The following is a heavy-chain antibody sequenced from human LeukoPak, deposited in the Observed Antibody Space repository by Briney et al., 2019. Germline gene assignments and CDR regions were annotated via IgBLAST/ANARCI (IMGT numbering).Heavy chain of an antibody. D-gene: IGHD6-19*01. V-gene: IGHV3-64*01. J-gene: IGHJ4*02. CDR3: ARGVAWSSSGWYFDY. CDR1: GFSFRTYG. CDR2: ISSNGGST. Sequence: GGSLRLSCAASGFSFRTYGMHWVRQAPGKGLEYVSAISSNGGSTYYANSVKGRFTISRVNSKNTLYLQMGSLRAEDMAVYYCARGVAWSSSGWYFDYWGQGTLVTVSS.